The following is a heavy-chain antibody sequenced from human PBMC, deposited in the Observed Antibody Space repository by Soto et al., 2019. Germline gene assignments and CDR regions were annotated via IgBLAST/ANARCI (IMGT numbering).Heavy chain of an antibody. CDR1: GLTFSSYG. J-gene: IGHJ1*01. Sequence: QVQLVESGGGVVQPGRSLRLSCAASGLTFSSYGMHWVRQAPGKGLEWVAVISYDGSNKYYADSVKGRFTISRDNSKNTLYLQMNSLRVEDTAVYYCAKGNIEMASRQWGYFQDWGQGPLVSVSS. D-gene: IGHD1-1*01. CDR3: AKGNIEMASRQWGYFQD. CDR2: ISYDGSNK. V-gene: IGHV3-30*18.